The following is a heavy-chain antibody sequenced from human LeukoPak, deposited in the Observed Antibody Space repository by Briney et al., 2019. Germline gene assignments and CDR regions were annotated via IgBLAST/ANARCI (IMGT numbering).Heavy chain of an antibody. D-gene: IGHD6-19*01. CDR2: IYSGGST. CDR3: ARGRGSGWPFDY. J-gene: IGHJ4*02. CDR1: GFTVSSNY. Sequence: GGSLRLSCAGSGFTVSSNYMSWVRKAPGKGLECVSVIYSGGSTYYADSVKGRFTISRDSSKNTLYLQMNSLRAEDTAVYYCARGRGSGWPFDYWGQGTLVTVSS. V-gene: IGHV3-66*01.